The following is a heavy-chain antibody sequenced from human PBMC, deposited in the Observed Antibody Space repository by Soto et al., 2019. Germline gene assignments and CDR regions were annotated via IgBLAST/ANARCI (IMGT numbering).Heavy chain of an antibody. CDR3: ARDRSYSLDV. J-gene: IGHJ6*02. CDR1: GSTFSNDW. Sequence: EVQLVESGGDFLQPGGSLRLSCAVSGSTFSNDWMHWVRQAPGKGLVWVSHINSDGSSTNYADFVKGRFTIARDNAKNTVYLQMNSLRAEDTAVYYCARDRSYSLDVWGQGTTVTVSS. CDR2: INSDGSST. V-gene: IGHV3-74*01.